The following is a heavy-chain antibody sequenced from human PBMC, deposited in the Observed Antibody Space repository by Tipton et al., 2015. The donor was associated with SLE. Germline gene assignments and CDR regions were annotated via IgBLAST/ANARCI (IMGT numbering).Heavy chain of an antibody. V-gene: IGHV3-23*03. Sequence: SGFSFTSYAMNWVRQAPGKGLEWVSLIYSAGSTSYADSVKGRFTVSRDTSKNTLYLQMNSLRAEDTAVYYCAKDTDFDYWGQGSLVTVSS. J-gene: IGHJ4*02. CDR2: IYSAGST. CDR3: AKDTDFDY. CDR1: GFSFTSYA.